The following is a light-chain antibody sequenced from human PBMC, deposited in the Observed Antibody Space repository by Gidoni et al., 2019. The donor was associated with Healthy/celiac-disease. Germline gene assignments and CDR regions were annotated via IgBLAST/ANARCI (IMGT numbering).Light chain of an antibody. CDR2: WAS. CDR3: QQYYSTPRT. V-gene: IGKV4-1*01. CDR1: QSVLYSSNNKNY. J-gene: IGKJ1*01. Sequence: DIVMTQAPDSLAVSLGERATINCKSSQSVLYSSNNKNYLAWYQQKPGQPPKLLIYWASTRESGVPYRFSGSGSGTDFTLTISSLQAEDVAVYYCQQYYSTPRTFXQXTKVEIK.